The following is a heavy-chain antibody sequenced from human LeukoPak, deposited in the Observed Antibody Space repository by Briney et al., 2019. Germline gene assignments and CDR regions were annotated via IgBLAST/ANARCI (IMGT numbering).Heavy chain of an antibody. J-gene: IGHJ3*02. CDR2: IKHDGSEK. Sequence: PGGSLRLSCAASGFTFSSYWMTWVRQAPGKGLEWVANIKHDGSEKYYVDSVKGRFTISRDNAKNSLYLQMNSLRAEDTAVYYCASHSSSWGNDAFDIWGQGTMVTVSS. CDR3: ASHSSSWGNDAFDI. D-gene: IGHD6-13*01. CDR1: GFTFSSYW. V-gene: IGHV3-7*01.